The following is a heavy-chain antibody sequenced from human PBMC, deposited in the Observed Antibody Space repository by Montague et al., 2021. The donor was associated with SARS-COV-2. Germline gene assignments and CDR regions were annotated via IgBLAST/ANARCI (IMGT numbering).Heavy chain of an antibody. J-gene: IGHJ2*01. CDR3: ARDGYNAHQNYWYFDL. CDR1: GGSMSTYY. Sequence: SETLSLTCTVSGGSMSTYYWSWIRQPPGKGLEWIGYIYYSGSTNYSPYLKSRVTISVDTSKNQFSLKLSSVTAADTAVYYCARDGYNAHQNYWYFDLWGRGTLVTVSS. CDR2: IYYSGST. V-gene: IGHV4-59*12. D-gene: IGHD5-24*01.